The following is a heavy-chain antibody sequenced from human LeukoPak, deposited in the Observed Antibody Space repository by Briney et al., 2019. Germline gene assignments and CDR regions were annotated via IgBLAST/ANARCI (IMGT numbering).Heavy chain of an antibody. V-gene: IGHV3-11*03. CDR2: ISSSSSYT. J-gene: IGHJ3*02. CDR3: ATLVLDTSSPFDI. D-gene: IGHD3-3*01. CDR1: GFTFSDYY. Sequence: KPGGSLRLTCSASGFTFSDYYWSWIRQAPGKGLEWVSYISSSSSYTNYADSVKGRFTISRDNAKNSLYLQMTSLRAEDTAVYYCATLVLDTSSPFDIWGPGTLVTVSS.